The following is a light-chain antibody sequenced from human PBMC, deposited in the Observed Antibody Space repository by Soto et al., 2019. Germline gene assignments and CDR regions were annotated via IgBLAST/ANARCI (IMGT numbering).Light chain of an antibody. CDR2: DVS. Sequence: SALTQPPSVSGSPGQSITIPCTGPSSDVGGYNYVSWYQHHPGKAPKLMIYDVSNRPSGVSNRFSGSKSGNTASLTISGLQPEDEADYYCSSYTTSNTRQIVFGTGTKVTVL. CDR1: SSDVGGYNY. J-gene: IGLJ1*01. CDR3: SSYTTSNTRQIV. V-gene: IGLV2-14*03.